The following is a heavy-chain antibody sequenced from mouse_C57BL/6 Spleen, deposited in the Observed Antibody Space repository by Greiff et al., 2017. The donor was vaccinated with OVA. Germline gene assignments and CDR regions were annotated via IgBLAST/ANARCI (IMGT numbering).Heavy chain of an antibody. CDR3: ARNTITTVVAHWYFDV. V-gene: IGHV2-2*01. CDR2: IWSGGST. D-gene: IGHD1-1*01. CDR1: GFSLTSYG. Sequence: VQLQQSGPGLVQPSQSLSITCTVSGFSLTSYGVHWVRQSPGKGLEWLGVIWSGGSTDYNAAFISRLSISKDNSKSQVFFKMNSLQADDTAIYYCARNTITTVVAHWYFDVWGTGTTVTVSS. J-gene: IGHJ1*03.